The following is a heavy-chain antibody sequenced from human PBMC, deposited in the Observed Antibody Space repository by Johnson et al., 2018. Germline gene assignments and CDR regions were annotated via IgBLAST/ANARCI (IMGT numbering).Heavy chain of an antibody. Sequence: QVQLQQWGAGLLKPPETLSLTCAVYGGSFSAYYWSWIRQPPGKGLEWIGEINHSGSTNYNPSLKSRVTISVDTSKNQFSLNLSSVTAADTAVYYCARGWSSSGAHYYDYVDVWGKGTTVTVSS. J-gene: IGHJ6*03. V-gene: IGHV4-34*01. D-gene: IGHD6-13*01. CDR3: ARGWSSSGAHYYDYVDV. CDR1: GGSFSAYY. CDR2: INHSGST.